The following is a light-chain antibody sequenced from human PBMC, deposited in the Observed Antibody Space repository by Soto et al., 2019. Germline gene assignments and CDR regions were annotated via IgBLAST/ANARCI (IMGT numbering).Light chain of an antibody. CDR1: QSVSSN. V-gene: IGKV3-15*01. CDR2: GAF. CDR3: QQYNDWPLT. Sequence: EIVMTQSPVTLSVSPGERVTLSCRASQSVSSNLAWYQQKPGQAPSLLIYGAFTRATGIPARFSGTGSGTEFTLTISSLQSEDFALSYCQQYNDWPLTFGQGTQVDIK. J-gene: IGKJ1*01.